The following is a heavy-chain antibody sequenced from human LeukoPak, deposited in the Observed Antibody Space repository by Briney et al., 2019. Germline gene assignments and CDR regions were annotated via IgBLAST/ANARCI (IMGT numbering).Heavy chain of an antibody. V-gene: IGHV2-5*02. J-gene: IGHJ4*02. CDR3: ARHLAVAGYFDY. Sequence: ESGPTLVKPTQTLTLTCTFSGFSLSTRRVGVGWIRQPPGKAQEWLAVNYWDDDKRYSPSLKSTLTTTKDTTKNQVVLTMTNMDPVETATYYCARHLAVAGYFDYWGQGTLVTVS. D-gene: IGHD6-19*01. CDR2: NYWDDDK. CDR1: GFSLSTRRVG.